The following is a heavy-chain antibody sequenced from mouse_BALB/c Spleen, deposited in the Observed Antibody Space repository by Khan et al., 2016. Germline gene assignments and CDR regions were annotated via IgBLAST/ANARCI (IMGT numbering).Heavy chain of an antibody. V-gene: IGHV3-2*02. Sequence: EVKLEESGPGLVKPSQSLSLTCTVTGYSITSDYAWNWIRQFPGNKLEWMGYISYSGSTSYNPSLNSRISITRDTSNNQFFLQLNSVTSEDTATYYCARSDYGSKDAMDYWGQGTSVTVSS. CDR1: GYSITSDYA. D-gene: IGHD1-1*01. CDR3: ARSDYGSKDAMDY. CDR2: ISYSGST. J-gene: IGHJ4*01.